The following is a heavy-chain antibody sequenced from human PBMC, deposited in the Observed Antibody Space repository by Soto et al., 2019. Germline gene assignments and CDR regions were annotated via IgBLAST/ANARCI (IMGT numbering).Heavy chain of an antibody. Sequence: HPGGSLRLSCAASGFTFSSYGMHWVRQAPGKGLEWVAVIWYDGSNKYYADSVKGRFTISRDNSKNTLYLQMNSLRAEDTAVYYCAREGKDIVATIRPYYFDYWGQGTLVTVSS. CDR1: GFTFSSYG. J-gene: IGHJ4*02. CDR2: IWYDGSNK. V-gene: IGHV3-33*01. D-gene: IGHD5-12*01. CDR3: AREGKDIVATIRPYYFDY.